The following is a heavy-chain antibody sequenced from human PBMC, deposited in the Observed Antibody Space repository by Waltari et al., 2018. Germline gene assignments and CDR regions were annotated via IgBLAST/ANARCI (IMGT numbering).Heavy chain of an antibody. CDR1: GFTFSSYG. V-gene: IGHV3-33*01. D-gene: IGHD3-22*01. Sequence: QVQLVESGGGVVQPGRSLRLSCAASGFTFSSYGMHWVRQAPGKGLAWVAVIWYDGSNKYYADSVKGRFTISRDNSKNTLYLQMNSLRAEDTAVYYCARDSGGPDYYDSSGYYSYWGQGTLVTVSS. J-gene: IGHJ4*02. CDR2: IWYDGSNK. CDR3: ARDSGGPDYYDSSGYYSY.